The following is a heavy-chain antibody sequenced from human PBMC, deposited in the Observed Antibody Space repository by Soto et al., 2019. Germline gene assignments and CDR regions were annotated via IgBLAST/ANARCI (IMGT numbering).Heavy chain of an antibody. CDR2: IRSSSGTV. V-gene: IGHV3-48*02. J-gene: IGHJ4*02. CDR1: GFTFSTYN. D-gene: IGHD6-6*01. Sequence: PGGSLRLSCAASGFTFSTYNMNWVRQAPGKGLEWVSCIRSSSGTVYYADSVKGRFTISRDNAKNSLYLHMNSLRDEDTAVYYCARDGETISSSDFDYWGQGTLVTVSS. CDR3: ARDGETISSSDFDY.